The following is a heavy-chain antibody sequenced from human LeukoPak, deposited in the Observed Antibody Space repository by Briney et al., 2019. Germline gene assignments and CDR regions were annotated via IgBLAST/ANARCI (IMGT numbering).Heavy chain of an antibody. J-gene: IGHJ5*02. D-gene: IGHD3-10*01. CDR1: GGTFSSYA. Sequence: SVKVSCKASGGTFSSYAISWVRQAPGQGLEWMGRIIPILGIANYAQKFQGRVTITADKSTSTAYMELRSLRSDDTAVYYCARDSVRRFDPWGQGTLVTVSS. CDR2: IIPILGIA. V-gene: IGHV1-69*04. CDR3: ARDSVRRFDP.